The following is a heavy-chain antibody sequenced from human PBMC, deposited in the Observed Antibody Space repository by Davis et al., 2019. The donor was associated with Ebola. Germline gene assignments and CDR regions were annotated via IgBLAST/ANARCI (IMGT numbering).Heavy chain of an antibody. CDR2: IYPGDSGT. CDR3: ARHRDYDDTDRHFQYYFDY. D-gene: IGHD3-22*01. J-gene: IGHJ4*02. V-gene: IGHV5-51*01. Sequence: GESLKISCKGSGYSFTSYWIGWVRQMPGKGLEWMAIIYPGDSGTRYSPSFQGQVTISADKSTNTAYLQWSSLQAADTAMYYCARHRDYDDTDRHFQYYFDYWGQGTLVTVSS. CDR1: GYSFTSYW.